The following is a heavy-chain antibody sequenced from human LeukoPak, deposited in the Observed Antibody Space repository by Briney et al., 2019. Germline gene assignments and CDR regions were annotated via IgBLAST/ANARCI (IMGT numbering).Heavy chain of an antibody. Sequence: GGSLRLSCAASGFTFTSYWMHWVRQTPGKGLVWVSRINSDGSSTRYADSVKGRFTISRDNAKNTLYLQMNSLRAEDTAVYFCARDHPVRGVMIPFDYWGRGTRVTVSS. D-gene: IGHD3-10*01. CDR3: ARDHPVRGVMIPFDY. CDR2: INSDGSST. CDR1: GFTFTSYW. J-gene: IGHJ4*02. V-gene: IGHV3-74*01.